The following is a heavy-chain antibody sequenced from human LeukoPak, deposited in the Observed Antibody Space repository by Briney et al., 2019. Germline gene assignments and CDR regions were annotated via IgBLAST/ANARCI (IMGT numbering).Heavy chain of an antibody. J-gene: IGHJ2*01. CDR3: VRDRGRKYQLRYWYFDP. CDR2: IYYSGST. V-gene: IGHV4-31*03. CDR1: GGSISSGGYY. D-gene: IGHD2-2*01. Sequence: SQTLSLTCTVSGGSISSGGYYWSWIRQHPGKGLEWIGYIYYSGSTYYNPSLKSRVTISVDTSKNQFSLKLSSVTAADTAVYYCVRDRGRKYQLRYWYFDPWGRGTLVIVSS.